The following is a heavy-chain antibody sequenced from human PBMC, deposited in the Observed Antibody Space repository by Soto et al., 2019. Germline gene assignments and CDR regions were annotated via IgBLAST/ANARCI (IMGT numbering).Heavy chain of an antibody. V-gene: IGHV1-18*01. CDR1: GYAFTSYG. CDR3: ARDAAVGLFDY. D-gene: IGHD1-26*01. Sequence: QVHLVQSGAEVKKPGASVKVSCKASGYAFTSYGISWVRQAPGQGLEWMVWISAYNGNTKYAQKLQGRVTMTTDASTSTAYMELRSLRSDDTAVYYCARDAAVGLFDYWGQGTLVTVSS. J-gene: IGHJ4*02. CDR2: ISAYNGNT.